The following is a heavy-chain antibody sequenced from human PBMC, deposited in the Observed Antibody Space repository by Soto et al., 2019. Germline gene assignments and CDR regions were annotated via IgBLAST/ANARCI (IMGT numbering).Heavy chain of an antibody. J-gene: IGHJ6*03. Sequence: PSETLSLTSAVYGGNFSGYYWSWIRQPPGKGLEWIGEINHSGSTNYNPSLKSRVTISVDTSKNQFSLKLSSVTAADTAVYYCARGFRGIFGVVTLDYYYYYMDVWGKGTTVTVSS. V-gene: IGHV4-34*01. CDR3: ARGFRGIFGVVTLDYYYYYMDV. CDR2: INHSGST. D-gene: IGHD3-3*01. CDR1: GGNFSGYY.